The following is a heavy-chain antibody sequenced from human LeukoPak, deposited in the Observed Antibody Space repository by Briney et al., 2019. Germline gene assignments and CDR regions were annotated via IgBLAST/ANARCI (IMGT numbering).Heavy chain of an antibody. J-gene: IGHJ4*02. CDR1: GFTFDRYS. D-gene: IGHD3-10*01. V-gene: IGHV3-23*01. CDR2: SSGNGYST. Sequence: GGSLRLSCAASGFTFDRYSMNWVRQAPGRGLEWVSTSSGNGYSTFYADSVKGRFTISRYNSNNTLYLQMNALRADDAALHYCAIVLLWFGESSVGWGQGSLVTVSS. CDR3: AIVLLWFGESSVG.